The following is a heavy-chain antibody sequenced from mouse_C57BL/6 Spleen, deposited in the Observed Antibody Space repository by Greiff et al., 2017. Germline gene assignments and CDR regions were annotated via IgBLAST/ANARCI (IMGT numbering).Heavy chain of an antibody. J-gene: IGHJ1*03. Sequence: QVQLQQSGAELVKPGASVKMSCKASGYTFTTYPIEWMKQNHGKSLEWIGNFHPYNDDTKYNEKFKGKATLTVEKSSSTFYLGLSRLTSDDSAVYYCARGKSIYYDSYWYFDVWGTGTTVTVSS. CDR2: FHPYNDDT. CDR1: GYTFTTYP. CDR3: ARGKSIYYDSYWYFDV. V-gene: IGHV1-47*01. D-gene: IGHD2-4*01.